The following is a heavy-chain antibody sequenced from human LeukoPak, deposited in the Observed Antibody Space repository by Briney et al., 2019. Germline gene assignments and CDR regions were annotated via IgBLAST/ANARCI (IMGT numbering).Heavy chain of an antibody. J-gene: IGHJ4*02. V-gene: IGHV4-59*01. CDR3: ARGGVALVWSSELAIDY. CDR1: GGSISSYY. D-gene: IGHD3-3*01. Sequence: SETLSLTCTVSGGSISSYYWSWIRQPPGKGLEWIGYIYYSGSTNYNPSLKSRVTISVDTSKNQFSLKLSSVTAADAAVYYCARGGVALVWSSELAIDYWGQGTLVTVSS. CDR2: IYYSGST.